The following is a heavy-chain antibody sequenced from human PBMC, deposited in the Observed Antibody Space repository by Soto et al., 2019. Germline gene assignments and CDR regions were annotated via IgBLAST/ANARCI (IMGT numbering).Heavy chain of an antibody. Sequence: EVQLVESGGALVQPGGSLKLSCAASGFTFSASRMHWVRQASGKGLEWVGHIRSRDDNYATAYAASVKGRFTISRDDSRNTAYLQMNSLKIEDTAVYYCGSEVRGIRRFDPWGQGTLVTVSS. CDR1: GFTFSASR. D-gene: IGHD3-10*01. V-gene: IGHV3-73*01. CDR2: IRSRDDNYAT. CDR3: GSEVRGIRRFDP. J-gene: IGHJ5*02.